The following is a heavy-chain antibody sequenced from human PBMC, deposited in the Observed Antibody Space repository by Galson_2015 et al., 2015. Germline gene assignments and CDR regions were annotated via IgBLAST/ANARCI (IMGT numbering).Heavy chain of an antibody. V-gene: IGHV3-30-3*01. CDR1: GFTFSSYA. Sequence: SLRLSCAASGFTFSSYAMHWVRQAPGKGLEWVAVISYDGSNKYYADSVKGRFTISRDNSKNTLYLQMNSLRAEDTAVYYCARARSNDYVWGSYRRIDYWGQGTLVTVSS. J-gene: IGHJ4*02. D-gene: IGHD3-16*02. CDR2: ISYDGSNK. CDR3: ARARSNDYVWGSYRRIDY.